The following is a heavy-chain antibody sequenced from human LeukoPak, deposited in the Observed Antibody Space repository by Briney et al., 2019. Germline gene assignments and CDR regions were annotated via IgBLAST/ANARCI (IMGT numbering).Heavy chain of an antibody. CDR2: ISSSGSTI. CDR1: GFTFSSYE. CDR3: AKGRTAMVRSSSIFDY. Sequence: GGSLRLSCAASGFTFSSYEMNWVRQAPGKGLEWVSYISSSGSTIYYADSVKGRFTISRDNAKNSLYLQMNSLRAEDTALYYCAKGRTAMVRSSSIFDYWGQGTLVTVSS. J-gene: IGHJ4*02. V-gene: IGHV3-48*03. D-gene: IGHD5-18*01.